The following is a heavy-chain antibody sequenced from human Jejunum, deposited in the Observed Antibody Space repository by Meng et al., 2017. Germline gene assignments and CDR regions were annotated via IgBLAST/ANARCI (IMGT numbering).Heavy chain of an antibody. CDR3: ERGFYDSRGYFAPFDS. V-gene: IGHV4-59*12. CDR1: GDSISSNY. D-gene: IGHD3-22*01. Sequence: SETLSLTCTVSGDSISSNYWSWFRQPPGKGLEWIGYIHYTRKTNYNPSLMSRATMPLDTSKNQFSLELNSVTAADTAVYSCERGFYDSRGYFAPFDSWGQGTMVTVSS. CDR2: IHYTRKT. J-gene: IGHJ4*02.